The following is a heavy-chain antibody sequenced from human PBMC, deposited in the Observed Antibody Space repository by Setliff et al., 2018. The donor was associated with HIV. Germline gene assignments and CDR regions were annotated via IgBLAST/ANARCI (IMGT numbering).Heavy chain of an antibody. CDR3: ARPMYYYNDAFDI. J-gene: IGHJ3*02. D-gene: IGHD3-10*01. CDR2: IYYSGST. V-gene: IGHV4-39*01. Sequence: PSETLSLTCTVSGGSISSSSYYWGWIRQPPGKGLEWTGSIYYSGSTYYNPSPKSRVTISVDTSKNQFSLKLSSVTAADTAVYYCARPMYYYNDAFDIWGQGTMVTVSS. CDR1: GGSISSSSYY.